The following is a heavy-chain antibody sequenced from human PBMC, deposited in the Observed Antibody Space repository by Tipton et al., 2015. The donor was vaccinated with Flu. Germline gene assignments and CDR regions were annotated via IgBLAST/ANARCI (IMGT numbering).Heavy chain of an antibody. CDR3: ASARGYCSGGSCIRWFDP. CDR1: GGSISSSSYY. CDR2: IYTSGST. J-gene: IGHJ5*02. V-gene: IGHV4-61*02. D-gene: IGHD2-15*01. Sequence: TLSLTCTVSGGSISSSSYYWSWIRQPAGKGLEWIGRIYTSGSTNYNPSLKSRVTISVDTSKNQFSLKLSSVTAADTAVYYCASARGYCSGGSCIRWFDPWGQGTLVTVSS.